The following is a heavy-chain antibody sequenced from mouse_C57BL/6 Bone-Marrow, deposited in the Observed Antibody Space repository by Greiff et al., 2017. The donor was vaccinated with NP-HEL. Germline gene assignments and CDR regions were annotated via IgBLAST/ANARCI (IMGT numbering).Heavy chain of an antibody. J-gene: IGHJ3*01. Sequence: VQLQQSGPGLVQPSQSLSITCTVSGFSLTSYGIHWVRQSPGKGLEWLGVIWSGGSTDYNAAFISRLSISKDNSKSQVFFKMNSLQADDTSIYYCARKGYSNWAWFAYWGQGTLVTVSA. D-gene: IGHD2-5*01. CDR1: GFSLTSYG. CDR3: ARKGYSNWAWFAY. V-gene: IGHV2-2*01. CDR2: IWSGGST.